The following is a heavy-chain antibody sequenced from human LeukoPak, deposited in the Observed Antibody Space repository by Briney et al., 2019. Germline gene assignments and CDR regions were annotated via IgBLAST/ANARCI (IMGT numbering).Heavy chain of an antibody. Sequence: GGSLRLSCAVSGFTFNTYTMNWVRQAPGKGLEWVSYISSSGSTIYYADSVKGRFTIPRDNAKNSLYLQMNSLRAEDTAVYYCAELGITMIGGVWGKGTTVTISS. CDR3: AELGITMIGGV. V-gene: IGHV3-48*04. CDR1: GFTFNTYT. CDR2: ISSSGSTI. J-gene: IGHJ6*04. D-gene: IGHD3-10*02.